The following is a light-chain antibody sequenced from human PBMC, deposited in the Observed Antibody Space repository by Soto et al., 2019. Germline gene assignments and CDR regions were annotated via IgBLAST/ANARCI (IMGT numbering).Light chain of an antibody. CDR3: QQYGSYSPWT. Sequence: DIPMTQSPSTLSASVGDRVTITCRASQSVGSWLAWYQQKPGKAPKLLIYKASSLERGVPSRLSGRGSGTEFTLTISSLQPDDFASYYCQQYGSYSPWTFGQGPKVQI. CDR2: KAS. CDR1: QSVGSW. J-gene: IGKJ1*01. V-gene: IGKV1-5*03.